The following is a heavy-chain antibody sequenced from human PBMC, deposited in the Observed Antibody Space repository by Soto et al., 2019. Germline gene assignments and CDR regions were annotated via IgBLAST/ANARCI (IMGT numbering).Heavy chain of an antibody. V-gene: IGHV1-46*01. CDR1: GYTFTSYY. D-gene: IGHD3-3*01. CDR2: INPSGGST. J-gene: IGHJ6*02. CDR3: AILPSIWSGNSDGMDV. Sequence: QVQLVQSGAEVKKPGASVKVSCKASGYTFTSYYMHWVRQAPGQGLEWMGIINPSGGSTSYAQKFQCIVTMTRDTSTSTVYMELSSLRAEDPAVYYCAILPSIWSGNSDGMDVWGQGTTVTVSS.